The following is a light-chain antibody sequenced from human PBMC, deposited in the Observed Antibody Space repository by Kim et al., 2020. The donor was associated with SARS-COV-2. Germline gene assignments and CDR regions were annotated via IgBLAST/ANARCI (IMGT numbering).Light chain of an antibody. CDR3: QQSQSSPWT. J-gene: IGKJ1*01. CDR2: TAS. Sequence: DIQMTQSPSSLSASVGDRVTINCRASQNIRYYLNWYQQKPGKAPKLLIYTASRLQSEVPSRFSGSGSGTDFTLTISTLQPEDFATYYCQQSQSSPWTFGQGTKVDIK. CDR1: QNIRYY. V-gene: IGKV1-39*01.